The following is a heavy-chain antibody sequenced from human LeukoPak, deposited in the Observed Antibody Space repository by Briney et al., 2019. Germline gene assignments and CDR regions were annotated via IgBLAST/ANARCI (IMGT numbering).Heavy chain of an antibody. Sequence: SETLSLTCTVSGGSIISNHFWGWIRQPPGKGLEWIGSIYYSGITYYNPSLKSRVTISVDTSKNQFSLKLSSVTAADTAVYYCVRWQSGSMFHPPWGQGTLVTVSS. CDR2: IYYSGIT. CDR1: GGSIISNHF. CDR3: VRWQSGSMFHPP. J-gene: IGHJ5*02. V-gene: IGHV4-39*01. D-gene: IGHD3-10*02.